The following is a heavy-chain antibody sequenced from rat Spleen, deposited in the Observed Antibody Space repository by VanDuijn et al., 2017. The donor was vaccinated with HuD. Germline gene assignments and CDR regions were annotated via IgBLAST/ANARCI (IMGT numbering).Heavy chain of an antibody. CDR1: GFTFSDYN. V-gene: IGHV5-7*01. CDR3: ARHHYDGYYHGPVLGVMDA. CDR2: ISYDGGTT. D-gene: IGHD1-12*03. J-gene: IGHJ4*01. Sequence: EVQLVESGGGLVQPGRSLKLSCAASGFTFSDYNMAWVRQAPKKGLEWVATISYDGGTTDYPDSVKGRFTISRDNAKSTLYLQMDSLRSEDTASYYCARHHYDGYYHGPVLGVMDAWGQGDSVTVSS.